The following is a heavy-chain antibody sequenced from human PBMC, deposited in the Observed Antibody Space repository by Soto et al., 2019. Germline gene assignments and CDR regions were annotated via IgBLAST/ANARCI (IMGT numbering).Heavy chain of an antibody. D-gene: IGHD3-22*01. CDR2: IYYSGST. Sequence: PSETLFLTLNVLVGSISGDYCSWFLQPPGKRLEWIGYIYYSGSTNYNPSLKSRVTISVDTSKNQFPLKLSSVTAADTAVYYCAIGRQNYYDSSGPPDDAFDIWGQGTMVTVS. CDR3: AIGRQNYYDSSGPPDDAFDI. V-gene: IGHV4-59*01. J-gene: IGHJ3*02. CDR1: VGSISGDY.